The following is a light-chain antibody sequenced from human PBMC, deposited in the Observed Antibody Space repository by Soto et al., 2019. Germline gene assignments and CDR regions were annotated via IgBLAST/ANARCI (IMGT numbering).Light chain of an antibody. CDR3: QQYNSYSWT. V-gene: IGKV1-5*03. CDR2: KAS. J-gene: IGKJ1*01. Sequence: DLQMTQSPSTLSASVGDRVTITCRASQTISSWLAWYQQKPGKAPKVLIYKASSLASGVPSRFSGSGSGTEFTLTISSLQPDDFATYYCQQYNSYSWTFGQGTRWIS. CDR1: QTISSW.